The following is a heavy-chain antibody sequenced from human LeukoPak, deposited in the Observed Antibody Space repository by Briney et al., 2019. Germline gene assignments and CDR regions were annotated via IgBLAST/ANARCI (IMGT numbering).Heavy chain of an antibody. CDR1: GYSFTRYW. V-gene: IGHV5-51*01. Sequence: GESLKISCKGSGYSFTRYWIGWLRQMPGKGREWMGIIYPGDSDTRYSPSFQGQVTISADKSISTAYLQWSSLKASDTAMYYCARSSYYDRAFDIWGQGTMVTVSS. J-gene: IGHJ3*02. CDR3: ARSSYYDRAFDI. D-gene: IGHD3-10*02. CDR2: IYPGDSDT.